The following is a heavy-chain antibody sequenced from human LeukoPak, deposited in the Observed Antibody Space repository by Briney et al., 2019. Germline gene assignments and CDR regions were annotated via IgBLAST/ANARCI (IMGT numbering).Heavy chain of an antibody. CDR3: ARVYYYHPHWFDP. CDR1: GGSISSYY. Sequence: SGTLSLTCTVSGGSISSYYWSRIRQPAGKGLEWIGRIYTSGSTNYNPSLKSRVTISVDKSKNQFSLKLSSVTAADTAVYYCARVYYYHPHWFDPWGQGTLVTVSS. CDR2: IYTSGST. D-gene: IGHD3-10*01. J-gene: IGHJ5*02. V-gene: IGHV4-4*07.